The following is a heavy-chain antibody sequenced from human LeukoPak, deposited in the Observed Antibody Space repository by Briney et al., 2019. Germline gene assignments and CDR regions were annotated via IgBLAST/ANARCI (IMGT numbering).Heavy chain of an antibody. V-gene: IGHV3-21*01. CDR1: GFTFSSYS. CDR2: ISSSSYI. Sequence: PGGSLRLSCAASGFTFSSYSMNWVRQAPGKGLEWVSSISSSSYIYYADSVKGRFTISRDNAKNSLYLQMNSLRAEDTAVYYCARVVGATKGSLFDYWGQGTLVTVSS. CDR3: ARVVGATKGSLFDY. J-gene: IGHJ4*02. D-gene: IGHD1-26*01.